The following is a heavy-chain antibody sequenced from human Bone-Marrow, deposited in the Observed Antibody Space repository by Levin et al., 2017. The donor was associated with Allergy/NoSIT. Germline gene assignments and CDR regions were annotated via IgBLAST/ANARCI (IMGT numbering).Heavy chain of an antibody. V-gene: IGHV3-7*01. D-gene: IGHD3-3*01. CDR1: GFTFSSYW. Sequence: GGSLRLSCAASGFTFSSYWMSWVRQAPGKGLEWVANIKQDGSEKYYVDSVKGRFTISRDNAKNSLYLQMNSLRAEDTAVYYCARVGGELRFLEWLHTDYWGQGTLVTVSS. J-gene: IGHJ4*02. CDR2: IKQDGSEK. CDR3: ARVGGELRFLEWLHTDY.